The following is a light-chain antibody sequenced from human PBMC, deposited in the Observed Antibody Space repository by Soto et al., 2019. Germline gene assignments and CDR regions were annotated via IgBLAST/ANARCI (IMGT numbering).Light chain of an antibody. Sequence: EIVMTQSPGTLSVSPGERVTLSCRASQSITTNLAWYQQRPGQAPRLLMSAVSTRATGIPARFSGSGSGTEFTLTISSLQSEDVSVYFCQHYNFWPHTFGQGTRLEIK. CDR3: QHYNFWPHT. V-gene: IGKV3-15*01. J-gene: IGKJ5*01. CDR1: QSITTN. CDR2: AVS.